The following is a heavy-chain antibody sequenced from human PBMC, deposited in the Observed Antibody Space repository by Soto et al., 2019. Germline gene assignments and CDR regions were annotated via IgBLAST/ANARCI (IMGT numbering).Heavy chain of an antibody. Sequence: PGGSLRLSCAASGFTFSSYGMHWVRQAPGKGLEWVAVIWYDGSNKYYADSVKGRFTISRDNSKNTLYLQMNSLRAEDTAVYYCARTLGYSSSWYGVDYWGQGTLVTVSS. D-gene: IGHD6-13*01. J-gene: IGHJ4*02. CDR1: GFTFSSYG. CDR3: ARTLGYSSSWYGVDY. V-gene: IGHV3-33*01. CDR2: IWYDGSNK.